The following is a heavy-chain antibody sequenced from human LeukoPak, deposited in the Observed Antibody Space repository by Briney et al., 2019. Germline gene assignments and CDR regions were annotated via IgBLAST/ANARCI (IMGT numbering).Heavy chain of an antibody. CDR2: IIPIFGTA. Sequence: GASVKVSCKASGGTFSSYAISWVRQAPGQGLEWVGRIIPIFGTANYAQKFQGRVTITTDESTSTAYMELSSRRSEDTAVYYCARGAYDSSGYYPYNWFDPWGQGTLVTVSS. V-gene: IGHV1-69*05. J-gene: IGHJ5*02. D-gene: IGHD3-22*01. CDR1: GGTFSSYA. CDR3: ARGAYDSSGYYPYNWFDP.